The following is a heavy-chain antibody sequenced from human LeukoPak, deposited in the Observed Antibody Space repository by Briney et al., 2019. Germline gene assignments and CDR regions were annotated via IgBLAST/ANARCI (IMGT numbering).Heavy chain of an antibody. D-gene: IGHD3-22*01. Sequence: GGSLRLSCAASGFTVSSNYMSWVRQAPGKGLEWVSVIYSGGSTYYADSVKGRFTISRDNSKNTLYLQMNSLRAEDTAVYYCASALGYYDSSGHNYGMDVWGQGTTATVSS. J-gene: IGHJ6*02. CDR2: IYSGGST. V-gene: IGHV3-53*01. CDR3: ASALGYYDSSGHNYGMDV. CDR1: GFTVSSNY.